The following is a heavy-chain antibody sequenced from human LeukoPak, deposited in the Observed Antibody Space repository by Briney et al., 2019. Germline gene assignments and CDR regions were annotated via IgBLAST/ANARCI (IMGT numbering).Heavy chain of an antibody. CDR2: IYYSGTT. CDR3: AREEPQTTVPEGMDV. V-gene: IGHV4-59*01. D-gene: IGHD4-17*01. J-gene: IGHJ6*02. Sequence: SETLSLTCTVSGGSISYYYWSWIRQSPGKGLEWVGYIYYSGTTNYNTALKSRVTISVDTSKTQFSLQLRSVTAADTAVYYCAREEPQTTVPEGMDVWGQGTTVTVSS. CDR1: GGSISYYY.